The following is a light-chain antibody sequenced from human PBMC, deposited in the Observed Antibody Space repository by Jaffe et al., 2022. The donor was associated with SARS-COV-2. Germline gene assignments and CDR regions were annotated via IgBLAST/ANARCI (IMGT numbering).Light chain of an antibody. J-gene: IGLJ3*02. CDR3: QSYDTSLRAV. CDR1: SSNIGAGYD. CDR2: SNN. Sequence: QSVLTQPPSVSGAPGQGVTISCTGTSSNIGAGYDVHWYQQLPGTAPKLLIYSNNNRPSGVPDRFSGSKSGTSASLAISGLQAEDEADYYCQSYDTSLRAVFGGGTKLAVL. V-gene: IGLV1-40*01.